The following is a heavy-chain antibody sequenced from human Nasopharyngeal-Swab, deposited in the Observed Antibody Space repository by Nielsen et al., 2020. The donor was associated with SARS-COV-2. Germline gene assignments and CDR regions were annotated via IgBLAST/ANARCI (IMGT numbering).Heavy chain of an antibody. V-gene: IGHV3-9*01. CDR3: ARADRGGSYFSEYYYYMDV. D-gene: IGHD1-26*01. J-gene: IGHJ6*03. Sequence: SLKISCAASGFTFDDYAMHWVRQAPGKGLEWVSGISWNSGSIGYADSVKGRFTISRNNYMDTLYMQMNSLRTEDTALYYCARADRGGSYFSEYYYYMDVWGKGTTVTVSS. CDR1: GFTFDDYA. CDR2: ISWNSGSI.